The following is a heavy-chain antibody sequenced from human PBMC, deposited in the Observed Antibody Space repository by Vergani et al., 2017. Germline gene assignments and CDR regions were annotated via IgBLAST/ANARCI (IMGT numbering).Heavy chain of an antibody. J-gene: IGHJ4*02. CDR3: GGGSDNYN. CDR2: IRYEGSNK. CDR1: GFTFSSYG. D-gene: IGHD5-24*01. V-gene: IGHV3-30*02. Sequence: VHLVESGGGLVQPGRSLRLSCAASGFTFSSYGMHWVRQAPGKGLEWVAFIRYEGSNKYYADSVKGRFTISRYKSKNKMYLQKNSLRAEDTAVYYCGGGSDNYNWGQGTLVTVSS.